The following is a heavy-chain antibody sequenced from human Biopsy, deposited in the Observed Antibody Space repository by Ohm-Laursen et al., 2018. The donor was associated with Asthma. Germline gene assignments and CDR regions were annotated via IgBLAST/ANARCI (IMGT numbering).Heavy chain of an antibody. J-gene: IGHJ4*02. CDR3: ASETGHSYGSGSECYFDY. CDR1: GGTFNYA. D-gene: IGHD3-10*01. CDR2: IIPIFGTT. Sequence: SVKVSCNASGGTFNYAITWVRQAPGQGLEWMGGIIPIFGTTNYAQKFKGRVTITADESSSTAYMELSSLRSEDTAVYYCASETGHSYGSGSECYFDYWGLGTLVTVSS. V-gene: IGHV1-69*13.